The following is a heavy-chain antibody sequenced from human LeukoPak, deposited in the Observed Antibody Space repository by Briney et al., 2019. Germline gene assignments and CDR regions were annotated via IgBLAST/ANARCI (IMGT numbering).Heavy chain of an antibody. J-gene: IGHJ4*02. CDR2: ISGSGGST. V-gene: IGHV3-23*01. D-gene: IGHD2-15*01. CDR3: AKTRSRGYCSGGSCYPGRY. CDR1: GFTFSSRD. Sequence: GTLRLSCAASGFTFSSRDMNWVRQAPGKGLEWVSVISGSGGSTYYADSVKGRFTISRDNSKNTLYLQMNSLRAEDTAVYYCAKTRSRGYCSGGSCYPGRYWGQGTLVTVSS.